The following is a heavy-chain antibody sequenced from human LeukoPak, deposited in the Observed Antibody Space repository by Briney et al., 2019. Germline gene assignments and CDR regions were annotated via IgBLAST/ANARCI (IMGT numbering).Heavy chain of an antibody. V-gene: IGHV3-23*01. D-gene: IGHD2-2*01. J-gene: IGHJ4*02. CDR2: ISGSGSST. CDR1: GFTFSSYA. Sequence: GGSLRLSCAASGFTFSSYAMSWVRQAPGKGLEWVSAISGSGSSTYYADSVKGRFTISRDNSKNTLYLQMNSLRAEDTAVYYCAKDRDIVVVPAARPFDYWGQGTLVTVSS. CDR3: AKDRDIVVVPAARPFDY.